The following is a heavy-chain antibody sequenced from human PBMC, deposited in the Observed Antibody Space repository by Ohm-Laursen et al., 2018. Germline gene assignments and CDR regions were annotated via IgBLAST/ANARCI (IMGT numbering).Heavy chain of an antibody. Sequence: GASVKVSCKASGYTFTSYGISWVRQAPGQGLEWMGWISAYNGNTNYAQKLQGRVTMTTDTSTSTAYMELRSLRSDDTAVYYCARVLGENYYDSSGYYPFLDYWGQGTLVTVSS. CDR3: ARVLGENYYDSSGYYPFLDY. CDR2: ISAYNGNT. J-gene: IGHJ4*02. CDR1: GYTFTSYG. D-gene: IGHD3-22*01. V-gene: IGHV1-18*01.